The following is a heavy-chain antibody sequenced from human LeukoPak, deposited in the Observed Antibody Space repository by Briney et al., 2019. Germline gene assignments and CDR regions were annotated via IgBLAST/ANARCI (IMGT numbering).Heavy chain of an antibody. CDR1: GYTFTNYG. CDR2: ISSYNGNT. D-gene: IGHD2-21*02. J-gene: IGHJ4*02. Sequence: ASVKVSCKASGYTFTNYGFTWVRQAPGQGLEWTGWISSYNGNTKYAQSLLGRVTMTTDTSTTTAYMELRSLRSDDTAVYYCARVMTAYSPLDYWGQGTLVTVSS. V-gene: IGHV1-18*01. CDR3: ARVMTAYSPLDY.